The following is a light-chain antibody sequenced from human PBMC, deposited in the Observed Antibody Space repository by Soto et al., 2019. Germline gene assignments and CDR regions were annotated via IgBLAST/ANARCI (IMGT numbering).Light chain of an antibody. CDR1: QSISSY. V-gene: IGKV1-39*01. CDR2: AAS. J-gene: IGKJ5*01. CDR3: QQSYSTPIT. Sequence: DIQMTQSPSSLSASVGDRVTITCRASQSISSYLNWYQQKPGKAPKLLIYAASSVQSGVPSRFSGSGSGTDFTLTISSLQPEDFATYYCQQSYSTPITFGHGTRLEIK.